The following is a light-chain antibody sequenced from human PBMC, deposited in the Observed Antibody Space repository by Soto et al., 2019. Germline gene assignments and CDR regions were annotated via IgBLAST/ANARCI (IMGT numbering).Light chain of an antibody. J-gene: IGKJ4*01. V-gene: IGKV3D-15*01. Sequence: ELGVSQSAATVSVSPGERATLSCRASQSVSSNLAWYQQKPGQAPTLPIYGASTRATGIPARFSGSGSGTDFTLTISILQPEDFAVYCSQQYRNRPHPFGAGTKVDIK. CDR1: QSVSSN. CDR3: QQYRNRPHP. CDR2: GAS.